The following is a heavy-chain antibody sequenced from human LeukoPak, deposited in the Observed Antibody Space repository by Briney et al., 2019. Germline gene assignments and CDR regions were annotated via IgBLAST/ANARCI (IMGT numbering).Heavy chain of an antibody. CDR2: IYYSGST. Sequence: SETLSLTCTVSGGSISSYYWSWIRQPPGKGLEWIGYIYYSGSTNYNPSLKSRVTISVDTSKNQFSLKLSSVTAADTAVYYCARDRHAGYCSGGSCYSLFLGAFDIWGQGTMVTVSS. J-gene: IGHJ3*02. CDR1: GGSISSYY. V-gene: IGHV4-59*01. CDR3: ARDRHAGYCSGGSCYSLFLGAFDI. D-gene: IGHD2-15*01.